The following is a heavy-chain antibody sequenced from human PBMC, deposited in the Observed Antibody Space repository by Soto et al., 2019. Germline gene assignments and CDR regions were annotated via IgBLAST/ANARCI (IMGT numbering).Heavy chain of an antibody. CDR1: GFTFSSYG. D-gene: IGHD6-19*01. J-gene: IGHJ4*02. CDR3: ARDNLFYHEKEYSSGWYPTH. Sequence: HPGGSLRLSCAASGFTFSSYGMHWVRQAPGKGLEWVAVIWYGGSNKYYADSVKGRFTISRDNSKNTLYLQMNSLRAEDTAVYYCARDNLFYHEKEYSSGWYPTHWGQGTLVTVSS. CDR2: IWYGGSNK. V-gene: IGHV3-33*01.